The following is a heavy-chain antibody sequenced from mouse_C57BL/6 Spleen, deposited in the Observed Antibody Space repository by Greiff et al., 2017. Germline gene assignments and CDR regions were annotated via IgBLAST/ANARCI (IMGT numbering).Heavy chain of an antibody. J-gene: IGHJ4*01. CDR1: GYSFTSYY. CDR2: IYPGSGNT. D-gene: IGHD1-1*01. Sequence: VQLQQSGPELVKPGASVKISCKASGYSFTSYYIHWVKQRPGQGLEWIGWIYPGSGNTKYNETFKGKATLTADTSSSTAYMQLSSLTSEDSAVYYCARTFITTVVATDYYAMDYWGQGTSVTVSS. CDR3: ARTFITTVVATDYYAMDY. V-gene: IGHV1-66*01.